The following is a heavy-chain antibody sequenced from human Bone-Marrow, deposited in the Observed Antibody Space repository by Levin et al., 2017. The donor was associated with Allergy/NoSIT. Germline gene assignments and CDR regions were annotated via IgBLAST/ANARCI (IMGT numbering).Heavy chain of an antibody. D-gene: IGHD2/OR15-2a*01. CDR1: GFSLGTSGVG. CDR2: IYWNDDN. CDR3: AHAEYHLGYAMDV. V-gene: IGHV2-5*01. Sequence: SGPTLVKPTQTLTLTCTFSGFSLGTSGVGVAWIRQPLGKALEWLAVIYWNDDNFYNPSLKSRLTITKDTSKNQVFLTMTNMNPVDTATFYCAHAEYHLGYAMDVWGQGTTVTVSS. J-gene: IGHJ6*02.